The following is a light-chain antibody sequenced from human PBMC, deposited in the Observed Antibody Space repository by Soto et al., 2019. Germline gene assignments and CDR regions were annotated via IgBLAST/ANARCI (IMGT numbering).Light chain of an antibody. Sequence: QSVLTQPPSVSGAPGQRVTISCTGSSSNTGAGYDVHWYQQLPGTAPKVLIYGNSNRPSGVPDRFSASKSGTSASLAITGLQADDEADYYCQSYDTSLSGYVFGTGTKLTVL. J-gene: IGLJ1*01. CDR3: QSYDTSLSGYV. CDR1: SSNTGAGYD. V-gene: IGLV1-40*01. CDR2: GNS.